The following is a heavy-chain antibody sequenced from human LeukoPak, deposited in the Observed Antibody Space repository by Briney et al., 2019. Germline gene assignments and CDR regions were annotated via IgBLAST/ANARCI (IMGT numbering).Heavy chain of an antibody. D-gene: IGHD6-19*01. CDR3: ARGYSSGWYDFYYYYYVDV. V-gene: IGHV4-34*01. CDR1: GGSFSGYY. J-gene: IGHJ6*03. Sequence: SETLSLTCAVYGGSFSGYYWSWIRRPPGKGLEWIGEINHSGSTNYNPSLKSRVTISVDTSKNQFSLKLSSVTAADTAVYYCARGYSSGWYDFYYYYYVDVWGKGTTVTISS. CDR2: INHSGST.